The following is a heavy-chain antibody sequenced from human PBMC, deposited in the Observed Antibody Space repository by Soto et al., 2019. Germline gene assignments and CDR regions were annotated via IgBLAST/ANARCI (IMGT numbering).Heavy chain of an antibody. CDR2: IYSGGST. CDR3: AREIQGYSYGLEGYFDY. J-gene: IGHJ4*02. CDR1: GFTVSSNY. D-gene: IGHD5-18*01. V-gene: IGHV3-53*01. Sequence: EVQPVESGGGLIQPGGSLRLSCAASGFTVSSNYMSWVRQAPGKGLEWVSVIYSGGSTYYADSVKGRFTISRDNSKNTLYLQMNSLRAEDTAVYYCAREIQGYSYGLEGYFDYWGQGTLVTVSP.